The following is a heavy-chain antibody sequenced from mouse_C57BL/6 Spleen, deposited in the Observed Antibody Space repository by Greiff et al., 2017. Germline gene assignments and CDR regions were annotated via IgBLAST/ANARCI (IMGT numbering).Heavy chain of an antibody. CDR1: GYTFTDYY. CDR3: AREGGVRHYSYSYALDY. Sequence: VQLQQSGPELVKPGASVKLSCKASGYTFTDYYMNWVKQSHGKSLEWIGDINPNNGGTSYNQKFKGKATLTVDTSSSTAYMELRSLTSEDSAVXYCAREGGVRHYSYSYALDYWGQGTSVTVSS. D-gene: IGHD1-1*01. J-gene: IGHJ4*01. V-gene: IGHV1-26*01. CDR2: INPNNGGT.